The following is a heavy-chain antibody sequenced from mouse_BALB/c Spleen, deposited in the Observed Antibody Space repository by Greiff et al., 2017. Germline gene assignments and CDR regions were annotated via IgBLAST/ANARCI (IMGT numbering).Heavy chain of an antibody. D-gene: IGHD2-4*01. V-gene: IGHV5-17*02. J-gene: IGHJ4*01. CDR1: GFTFSSFG. CDR3: ARGGDYDPLYAMDY. Sequence: EVMLVESGGGLVQPGGSRKLSCAASGFTFSSFGMHWVRQAPEKGLEWVAYISSGSSTIYYADTVKGRFTISRDNPKNTLFLQMTSLRSEDTAMYYCARGGDYDPLYAMDYWGQGTSVTVSS. CDR2: ISSGSSTI.